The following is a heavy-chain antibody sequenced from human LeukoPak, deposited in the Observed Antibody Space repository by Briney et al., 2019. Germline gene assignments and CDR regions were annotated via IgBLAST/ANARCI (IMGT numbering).Heavy chain of an antibody. CDR3: AKDGRLTNYYYMDV. Sequence: PGGSLTLFCAPSGFTFSSYAMSWVRQAPGKGVEWVSAISGCGGSTYYADSVEGRFTITRDNSKNTLYLQMNSLRAEDTAVYYCAKDGRLTNYYYMDVWGKGTTVTVSS. CDR2: ISGCGGST. D-gene: IGHD6-25*01. CDR1: GFTFSSYA. J-gene: IGHJ6*03. V-gene: IGHV3-23*01.